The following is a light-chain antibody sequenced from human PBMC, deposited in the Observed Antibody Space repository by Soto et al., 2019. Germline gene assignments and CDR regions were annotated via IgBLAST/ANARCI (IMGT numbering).Light chain of an antibody. J-gene: IGLJ1*01. CDR3: SSRTSSSTHYV. Sequence: QSALTQPASVSGAPGQSITISCTWTISDVGGHNYVSWYQQHPGKAPKLMIYGVSYRPSGVSSRFSGSKSGNTASLPISGLQAEDEAAYCCSSRTSSSTHYVFGTGTKVTVL. CDR1: ISDVGGHNY. V-gene: IGLV2-14*01. CDR2: GVS.